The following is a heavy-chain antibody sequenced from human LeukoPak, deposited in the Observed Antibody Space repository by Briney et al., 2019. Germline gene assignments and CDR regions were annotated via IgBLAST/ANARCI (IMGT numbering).Heavy chain of an antibody. J-gene: IGHJ4*02. CDR3: ARDRVGVSAYDSLFDY. CDR1: RFTFSSYG. D-gene: IGHD5-12*01. Sequence: GGSLRLSCAASRFTFSSYGMHWVRQAPGKGLEWVAVISYDGSNKYYADSVKGRFTISRDNSKNTLYLQMNSLRAEDTAVYYCARDRVGVSAYDSLFDYWGQGTLVTVSS. CDR2: ISYDGSNK. V-gene: IGHV3-30*03.